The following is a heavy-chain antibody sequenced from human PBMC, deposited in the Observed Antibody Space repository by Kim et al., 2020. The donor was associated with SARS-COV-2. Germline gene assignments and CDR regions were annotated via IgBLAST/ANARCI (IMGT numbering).Heavy chain of an antibody. J-gene: IGHJ4*01. V-gene: IGHV3-43*02. Sequence: GGSLRLSCTASAFTFNLYAMHWVRQAPGKGLEWVSPISGDGGSTYYADSVKGRFTISRDNSKNSLYLQMSSLRPEDTAVYYCAKENGALVVVVSSDFDY. D-gene: IGHD2-21*01. CDR3: AKENGALVVVVSSDFDY. CDR1: AFTFNLYA. CDR2: ISGDGGST.